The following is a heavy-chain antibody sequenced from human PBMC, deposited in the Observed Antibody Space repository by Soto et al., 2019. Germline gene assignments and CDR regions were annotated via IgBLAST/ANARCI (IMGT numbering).Heavy chain of an antibody. CDR3: AARHFWSRPWTDRRLDY. V-gene: IGHV4-4*02. D-gene: IGHD3-3*02. CDR1: GDSINSSHW. CDR2: ISHSGST. J-gene: IGHJ4*02. Sequence: SETLSLTCAASGDSINSSHWWNWVRQPPEKGLEWIGQISHSGSTTYNPSLTSRVTISVDKSKNHFSLKLTSVTAADTAVYYCAARHFWSRPWTDRRLDYWGQGTLVTVSS.